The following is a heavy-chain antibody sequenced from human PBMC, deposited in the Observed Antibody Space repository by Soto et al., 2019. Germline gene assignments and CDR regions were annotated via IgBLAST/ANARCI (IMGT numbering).Heavy chain of an antibody. CDR3: ARTDRDFYGLDV. CDR1: GFTFRNYD. CDR2: ISAAGDP. V-gene: IGHV3-13*05. J-gene: IGHJ6*02. Sequence: EVQLVESGGGLVQPGGSLRLSCEASGFTFRNYDMHLVRQGTGKGLEWVSGISAAGDPDYADSVERRFTISRENAQNSFFLQMNSLRVGDTAVYYCARTDRDFYGLDVWGQGTTVIVSS.